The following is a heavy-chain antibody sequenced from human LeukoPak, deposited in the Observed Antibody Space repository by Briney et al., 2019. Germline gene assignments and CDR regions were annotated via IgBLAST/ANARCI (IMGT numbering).Heavy chain of an antibody. J-gene: IGHJ4*02. Sequence: PGRSLRLSCAASGFIFSNYGMHWVRQAPGKGLEWVAVIWYDGSNKYYADSVKGRFTISRDNSKNMLYLEMNSQRAEDTAVYYCARDPSLRVTLDYWGQGTLVTVSS. V-gene: IGHV3-33*01. CDR2: IWYDGSNK. CDR3: ARDPSLRVTLDY. CDR1: GFIFSNYG. D-gene: IGHD5/OR15-5a*01.